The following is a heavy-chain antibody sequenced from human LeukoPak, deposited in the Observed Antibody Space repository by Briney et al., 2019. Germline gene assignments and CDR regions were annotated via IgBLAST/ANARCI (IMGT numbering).Heavy chain of an antibody. D-gene: IGHD3-22*01. Sequence: GGSLRLSCAASGFTFSSYSMNWVRQAPGKGLEWVSYISSSSSTIYYADSVKGRFTISRDNAKNSLYLQMNSLRAEDTAVYYCARVYDSSGYYAPGFDYWGQGTLVTVSS. J-gene: IGHJ4*02. CDR3: ARVYDSSGYYAPGFDY. CDR1: GFTFSSYS. CDR2: ISSSSSTI. V-gene: IGHV3-48*01.